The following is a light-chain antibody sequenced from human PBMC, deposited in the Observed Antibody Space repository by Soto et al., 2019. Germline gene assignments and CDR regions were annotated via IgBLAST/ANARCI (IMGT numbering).Light chain of an antibody. CDR3: SSYARALV. Sequence: QSALTQPASVSGSPGQSITLSCTSTSSGVESYNLVSWYQHHPGKAPKLMIYEGSQRPSGVSDRFSGSQSGNTASLTISGLQAEDEADYYCSSYARALVFGGGTKLTVL. V-gene: IGLV2-23*01. CDR2: EGS. CDR1: SSGVESYNL. J-gene: IGLJ3*02.